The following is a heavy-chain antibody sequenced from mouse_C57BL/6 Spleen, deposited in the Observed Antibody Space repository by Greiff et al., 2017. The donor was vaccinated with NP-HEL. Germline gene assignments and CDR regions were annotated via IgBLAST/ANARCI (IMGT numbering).Heavy chain of an antibody. CDR2: IYPGDGDT. V-gene: IGHV1-80*01. CDR3: ARGGGSSYTWFAY. CDR1: GYAFSSYW. J-gene: IGHJ3*01. D-gene: IGHD1-1*01. Sequence: QFQLQQSGAELVKPGASVKISCKASGYAFSSYWMNWVKQRPGKGLEWIGQIYPGDGDTNYNGKFKGKATLTADKSSSTAYMQLSSLTSEDSAVFFCARGGGSSYTWFAYWGQGTLVTVSA.